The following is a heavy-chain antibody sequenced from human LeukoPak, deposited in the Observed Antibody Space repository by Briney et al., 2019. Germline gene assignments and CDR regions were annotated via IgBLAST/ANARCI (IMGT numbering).Heavy chain of an antibody. Sequence: ASVKVFCKASGYTFVDYYMYWVRQAPGQGFEWIGWLNPRSGATKYAQKFQARVTMTRDTSTSTGYMELTRLTSDDTAVYYFARDHRLGRTGYDMPADWGQGPGVIVSS. CDR1: GYTFVDYY. J-gene: IGHJ4*02. CDR3: ARDHRLGRTGYDMPAD. D-gene: IGHD5-12*01. V-gene: IGHV1-2*02. CDR2: LNPRSGAT.